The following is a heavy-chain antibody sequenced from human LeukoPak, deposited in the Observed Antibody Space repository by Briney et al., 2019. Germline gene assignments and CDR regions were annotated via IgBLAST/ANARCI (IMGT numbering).Heavy chain of an antibody. Sequence: GRSLRLSCAASGFTFSSYGMHWVRQAPGKGLEWVAVISHDGSNKYYADSVKGRFTISRDNSKNTLYLQMNSLRAEDTAVYYCAKGGSYSNDYWGQGTLVTVSS. D-gene: IGHD2-15*01. J-gene: IGHJ4*02. V-gene: IGHV3-30*18. CDR2: ISHDGSNK. CDR1: GFTFSSYG. CDR3: AKGGSYSNDY.